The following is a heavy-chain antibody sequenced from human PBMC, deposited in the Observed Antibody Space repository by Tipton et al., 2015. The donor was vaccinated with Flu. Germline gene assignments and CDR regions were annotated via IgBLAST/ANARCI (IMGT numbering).Heavy chain of an antibody. V-gene: IGHV4-34*01. CDR2: INHSGST. CDR1: GGSFSGYY. J-gene: IGHJ5*02. D-gene: IGHD6-6*01. CDR3: ARAPSGGSSIAARPNWFDP. Sequence: TLSLTCAVYGGSFSGYYWSWIRQPPGKGLEWIGEINHSGSTNHNPSLKSRVTISVDTSKNQFSLKLSSVTAADTAVYYCARAPSGGSSIAARPNWFDPWGQGTLVTVSS.